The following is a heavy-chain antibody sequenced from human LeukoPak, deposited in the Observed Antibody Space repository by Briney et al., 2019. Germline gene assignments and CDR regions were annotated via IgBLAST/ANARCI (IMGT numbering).Heavy chain of an antibody. CDR1: GYTFTGYY. V-gene: IGHV1-2*02. CDR2: INPNSGGT. CDR3: ARDPTPILLWFGELPNNYFDY. Sequence: AASVKVSCKASGYTFTGYYMHWVRQAPGQGLEWMGWINPNSGGTNYAQKFQGRVTMTRDTSISTAYMELSRLRSDDTAVYYCARDPTPILLWFGELPNNYFDYWGQGTLVTVSS. J-gene: IGHJ4*02. D-gene: IGHD3-10*01.